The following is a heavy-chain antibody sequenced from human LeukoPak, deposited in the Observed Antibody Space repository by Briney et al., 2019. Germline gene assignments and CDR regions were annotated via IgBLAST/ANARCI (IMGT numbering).Heavy chain of an antibody. CDR2: ISGSGGST. CDR3: AKGCCGTGGGYFDY. J-gene: IGHJ4*02. CDR1: GFTFSSYA. Sequence: GGSLRLYCAASGFTFSSYAMSWVRQAPGKGLEWVSAISGSGGSTYYADSVKGRFTISRDNSKNTLYLQMNSLRAEDTAVYYCAKGCCGTGGGYFDYWGQGTLVTVSS. D-gene: IGHD7-27*01. V-gene: IGHV3-23*01.